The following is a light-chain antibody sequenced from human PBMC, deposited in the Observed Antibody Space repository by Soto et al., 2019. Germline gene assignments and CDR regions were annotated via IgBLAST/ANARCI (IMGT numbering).Light chain of an antibody. CDR1: QSVSTY. CDR2: DAS. CDR3: QQRRSWPPTIT. Sequence: EIVLTQSPATLSLSPGERATLSCRASQSVSTYLAWYQQRPGQAPRLLIYDASYRATDIPPRFSGSGSGTDFTLTITSLEPEDFEVSYCQQRRSWPPTITFGQGTRLDIK. V-gene: IGKV3-11*01. J-gene: IGKJ5*01.